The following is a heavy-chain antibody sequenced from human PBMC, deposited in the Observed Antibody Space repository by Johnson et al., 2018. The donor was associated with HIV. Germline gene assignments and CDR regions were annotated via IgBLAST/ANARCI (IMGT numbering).Heavy chain of an antibody. V-gene: IGHV3-20*04. CDR3: AKDCVGVWWSRAFDI. J-gene: IGHJ3*02. Sequence: VQLVESGGGVVRPGGSLRLSCATSGFTFDDYGMSWVRQAPGKGLEWVSGINWNGGSTYYADSVKGRFTISRDNSKNTLYLQMNSLRAEDTAVYYCAKDCVGVWWSRAFDIWGQGTMVTVSS. D-gene: IGHD2-21*01. CDR1: GFTFDDYG. CDR2: INWNGGST.